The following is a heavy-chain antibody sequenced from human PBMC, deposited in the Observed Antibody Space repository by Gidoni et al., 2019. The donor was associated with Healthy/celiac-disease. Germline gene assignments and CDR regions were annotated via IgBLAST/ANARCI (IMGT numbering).Heavy chain of an antibody. V-gene: IGHV4-59*01. CDR1: GGSISSYY. J-gene: IGHJ2*01. Sequence: QVQLQESGPGLVKPSETLSLTCTVSGGSISSYYWSWIRQPPGKGLEWIGYIYYSGSTNYNPSLKSRVTISVDTSKNQFSLKLSSVTAADTAVYYCARWVTHWYFDLWGRGTLVTVSS. CDR2: IYYSGST. CDR3: ARWVTHWYFDL.